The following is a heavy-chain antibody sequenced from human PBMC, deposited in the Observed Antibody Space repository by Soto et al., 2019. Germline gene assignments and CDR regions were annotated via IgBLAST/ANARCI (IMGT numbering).Heavy chain of an antibody. V-gene: IGHV1-46*03. Sequence: ASVKVSCKASGYIFTSYDIHWVRQAPGQGLEWMGWINPFDGSRMFAQSFQGRVTMTRDTSTSTVYMEVSSLRSEDTAVYYCSRVDPGETSPFYHWGRGTLVTVS. CDR2: INPFDGSR. CDR3: SRVDPGETSPFYH. J-gene: IGHJ4*02. CDR1: GYIFTSYD. D-gene: IGHD3-10*01.